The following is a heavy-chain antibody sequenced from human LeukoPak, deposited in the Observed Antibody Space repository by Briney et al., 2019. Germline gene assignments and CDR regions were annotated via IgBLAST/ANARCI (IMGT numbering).Heavy chain of an antibody. V-gene: IGHV1-3*01. CDR3: ARGLVGATPPFDY. Sequence: ASVKVSCKASGYTFTSYAMHWVRQAPGQRLEWMGWINAGNGNTKYSQKFQGRVTITRDTSASTAYMELSSLRSEDTAVYYCARGLVGATPPFDYWGQGTLVTVSS. J-gene: IGHJ4*02. CDR2: INAGNGNT. CDR1: GYTFTSYA. D-gene: IGHD1-26*01.